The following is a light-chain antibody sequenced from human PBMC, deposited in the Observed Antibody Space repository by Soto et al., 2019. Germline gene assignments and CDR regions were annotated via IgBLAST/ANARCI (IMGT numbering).Light chain of an antibody. CDR1: QTIDNT. Sequence: IVITQSPSTLSLSPGERATLSCRASQTIDNTLAFYQRKPGQAPRLLIYGASSRATGIPDRFSGSGSGTDFTLTISRLEPEDFAVYYCQQYGSSGTFGQGTKVDI. V-gene: IGKV3-20*01. CDR2: GAS. CDR3: QQYGSSGT. J-gene: IGKJ1*01.